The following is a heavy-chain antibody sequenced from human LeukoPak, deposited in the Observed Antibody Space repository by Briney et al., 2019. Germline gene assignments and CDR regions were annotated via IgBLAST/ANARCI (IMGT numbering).Heavy chain of an antibody. J-gene: IGHJ2*01. CDR2: ISSRGTSI. V-gene: IGHV3-48*03. D-gene: IGHD3-16*01. CDR1: GFTFSRHE. CDR3: ARGGEYWFFDL. Sequence: GGSLRLSCAASGFTFSRHEMNWVRQAPGKGLEWLSYISSRGTSIYYAESVKGRFTVSRDKAKNSLFLQMNSLRAEDTAVYYCARGGEYWFFDLWRRGTLVTVSS.